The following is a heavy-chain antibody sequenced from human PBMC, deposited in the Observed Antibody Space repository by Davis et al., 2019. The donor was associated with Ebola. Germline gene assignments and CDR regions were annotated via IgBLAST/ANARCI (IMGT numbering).Heavy chain of an antibody. CDR1: VYTFTSYG. CDR3: ARGLLDHGDYAGWGLDV. CDR2: ISPYNGNT. V-gene: IGHV1-18*01. J-gene: IGHJ6*02. D-gene: IGHD4-17*01. Sequence: ASVTVSCKASVYTFTSYGISWVRQAPGQGLEWMGWISPYNGNTNYAQKLQGRVTMTTDTSTTPAYMELRSLTSDDTAVYYCARGLLDHGDYAGWGLDVWGQGTTVTVSS.